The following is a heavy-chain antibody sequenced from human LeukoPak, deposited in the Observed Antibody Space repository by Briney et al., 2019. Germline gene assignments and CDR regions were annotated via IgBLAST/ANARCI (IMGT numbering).Heavy chain of an antibody. D-gene: IGHD1-26*01. Sequence: SETLSLTCTVSGDSIRSYYWSWIRQPAGKGLEWIGRIYTSGSTSYNPSLKSRVTMSIDTSKNRFSLKLNSVTAADTAVYYCARVWSGSYDYWGQGTLVTVSS. J-gene: IGHJ4*02. CDR3: ARVWSGSYDY. CDR1: GDSIRSYY. V-gene: IGHV4-4*07. CDR2: IYTSGST.